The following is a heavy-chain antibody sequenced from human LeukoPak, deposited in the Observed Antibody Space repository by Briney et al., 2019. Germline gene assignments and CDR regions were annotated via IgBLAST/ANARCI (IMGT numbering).Heavy chain of an antibody. V-gene: IGHV3-30*18. J-gene: IGHJ6*04. D-gene: IGHD2/OR15-2a*01. CDR2: ISVDGKNK. CDR1: GFTFNRYA. Sequence: AKSLRLSCAASGFTFNRYAMHWVRQAPGKGLEWVAVISVDGKNKFYGDSVKGRFTISRDNSRNTLNLQMSSLRPPDTAVYDCEKGEGGSTSWSDFYYYGMDVWGKGTTVTVSS. CDR3: EKGEGGSTSWSDFYYYGMDV.